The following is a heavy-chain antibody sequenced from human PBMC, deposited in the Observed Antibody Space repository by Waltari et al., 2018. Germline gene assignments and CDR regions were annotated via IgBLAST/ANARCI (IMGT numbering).Heavy chain of an antibody. CDR1: GFTVSSNS. D-gene: IGHD6-13*01. CDR3: ARGSSSSYYYYGMDV. V-gene: IGHV3-53*01. Sequence: EVQLVESGGGLIQPGGSLRLSCAASGFTVSSNSMSWVRQAPGKGLEWVSVIYSGGSTYYADSVKGRFTISRDNSKNTLYLQMNSLRAEDTAVYYCARGSSSSYYYYGMDVWGQGTTVTVSS. CDR2: IYSGGST. J-gene: IGHJ6*02.